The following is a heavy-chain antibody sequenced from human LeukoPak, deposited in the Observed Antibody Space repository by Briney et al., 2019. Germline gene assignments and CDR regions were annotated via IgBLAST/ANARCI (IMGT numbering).Heavy chain of an antibody. CDR3: ARGPHVWGSYRGMYFDY. CDR1: GGAIGSSSSY. CDR2: IYYSGKV. Sequence: KPSETLSLTCSVSGGAIGSSSSYWGWIRQPPGKGPEWIGSIYYSGKVYYNSSLKSRVTISVDTSKNQFSLRLSSLTAADTAVYYCARGPHVWGSYRGMYFDYWGQGALVTVSS. J-gene: IGHJ4*02. V-gene: IGHV4-39*07. D-gene: IGHD3-16*02.